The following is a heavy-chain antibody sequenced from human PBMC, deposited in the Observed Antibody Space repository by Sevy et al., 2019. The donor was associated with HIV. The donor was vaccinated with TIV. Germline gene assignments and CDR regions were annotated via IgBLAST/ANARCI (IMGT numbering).Heavy chain of an antibody. J-gene: IGHJ4*01. V-gene: IGHV4-34*01. Sequence: SETPSLTCAVYGGSFSSYYWSWIRQPPGKGLEWVGEINHSGSTNYNPSIKSRVTISVDKSKNQFSLKQSPVTAADTAVYYCARGEGDLTIWGQGTMVTVSS. CDR2: INHSGST. CDR1: GGSFSSYY. CDR3: ARGEGDLTI. D-gene: IGHD3-3*01.